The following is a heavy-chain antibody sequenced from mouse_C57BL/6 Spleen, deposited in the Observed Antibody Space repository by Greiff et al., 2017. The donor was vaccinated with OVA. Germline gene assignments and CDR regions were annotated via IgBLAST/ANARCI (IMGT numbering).Heavy chain of an antibody. J-gene: IGHJ2*01. Sequence: EVQLVESGPELVKPGASVKMSCKASGYTFTDYNMHWVKQSHGKSLEWIGYINPNNGGTSYNQKFKGKATLTVNKSSSTAYMELRSLTSEDSAVYYCARSGDYGSSYDYFDYWGQGTTLTVSS. CDR1: GYTFTDYN. V-gene: IGHV1-22*01. CDR3: ARSGDYGSSYDYFDY. CDR2: INPNNGGT. D-gene: IGHD1-1*01.